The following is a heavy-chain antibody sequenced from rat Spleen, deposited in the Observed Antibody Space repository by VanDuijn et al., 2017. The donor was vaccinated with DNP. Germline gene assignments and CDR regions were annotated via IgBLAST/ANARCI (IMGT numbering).Heavy chain of an antibody. CDR3: ATTIFDY. Sequence: EVQLVESGGGLVQPGNSLKLSCAASGFIFSNYWMTWIRQAPTKGLEWVASISPSGGSTYHRDSVKGRFTISRDNAKSTLYLQMDSLRSEDTATYYCATTIFDYWGQGVMVTVSS. V-gene: IGHV5-19*01. CDR1: GFIFSNYW. CDR2: ISPSGGST. J-gene: IGHJ2*01.